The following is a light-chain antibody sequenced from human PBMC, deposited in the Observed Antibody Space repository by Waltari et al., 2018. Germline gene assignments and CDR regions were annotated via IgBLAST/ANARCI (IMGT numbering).Light chain of an antibody. V-gene: IGKV2-28*01. Sequence: DIVLTQSPRTLAVTPGEPASISCRSSHSLLQSNGYNYLDWYLQKPGQSPRLLIYLRSNRAAGVPDRFSGSGSGTDFTLKISRVEAEDVGVYYCMQALQTPLTFGGGTKVEIK. CDR3: MQALQTPLT. J-gene: IGKJ4*01. CDR1: HSLLQSNGYNY. CDR2: LRS.